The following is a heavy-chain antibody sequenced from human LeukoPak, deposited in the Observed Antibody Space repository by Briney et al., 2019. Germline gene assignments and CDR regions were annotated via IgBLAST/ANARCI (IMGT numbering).Heavy chain of an antibody. J-gene: IGHJ4*02. CDR2: ISYDGSNK. Sequence: GGSLRLSCAASGFTFSSYAMHWFRQAPGKGLEGVAVISYDGSNKYYADSVKGRFTISRDNSQTTLYLQMNSLRAEDTAVYYCARDYYGSGSYHFAYWGQGTLVTVSS. D-gene: IGHD3-10*01. V-gene: IGHV3-30*04. CDR3: ARDYYGSGSYHFAY. CDR1: GFTFSSYA.